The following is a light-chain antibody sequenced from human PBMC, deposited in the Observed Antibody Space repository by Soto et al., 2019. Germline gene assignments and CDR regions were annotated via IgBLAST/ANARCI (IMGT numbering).Light chain of an antibody. CDR3: QVWDSSTDQNVV. J-gene: IGLJ2*01. V-gene: IGLV3-21*02. CDR1: KIGTKS. CDR2: DDS. Sequence: ELTQPPSVSVAPGQTARITCGGNKIGTKSVHWYQQKPGQAPVLVVFDDSDRPSGIPERFSGSNSGNTATLTISRVEAGDEADYYCQVWDSSTDQNVVFGGGTKVTVL.